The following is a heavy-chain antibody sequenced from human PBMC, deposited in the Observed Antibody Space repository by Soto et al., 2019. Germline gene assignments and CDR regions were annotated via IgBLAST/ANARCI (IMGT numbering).Heavy chain of an antibody. J-gene: IGHJ4*02. CDR2: IYYTGTT. CDR1: GGSISDYD. CDR3: ARLGGYYQAFDS. D-gene: IGHD3-22*01. V-gene: IGHV4-59*08. Sequence: SVILSLTCTVSGGSISDYDWGWIRQSPGKGLEWIGYIYYTGTTKYNPSLKSRVTISVDSSKNQFSLKLDSVTAADTAVYYCARLGGYYQAFDSWGQGTLVTVSS.